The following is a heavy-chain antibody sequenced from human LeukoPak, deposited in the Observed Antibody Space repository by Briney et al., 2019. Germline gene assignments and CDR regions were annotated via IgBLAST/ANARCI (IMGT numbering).Heavy chain of an antibody. V-gene: IGHV4-59*02. CDR3: ARDLSGWYNWFDP. D-gene: IGHD6-19*01. CDR1: GGSVSSYY. J-gene: IGHJ5*02. CDR2: IYYSGGT. Sequence: AETLSLTCTVSGGSVSSYYWSWIRQPPGKGLEWIGYIYYSGGTKYNPSLKSRVTISIDASKNQCSLKLSSVRAADTAVYYCARDLSGWYNWFDPWGQGTLVTVSS.